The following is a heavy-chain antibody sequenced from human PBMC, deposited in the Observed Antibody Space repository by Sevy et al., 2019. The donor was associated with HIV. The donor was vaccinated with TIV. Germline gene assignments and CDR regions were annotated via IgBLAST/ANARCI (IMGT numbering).Heavy chain of an antibody. CDR2: INQDERHI. D-gene: IGHD7-27*01. Sequence: GSLRLSCEVSGFTFSDFWMTWVRQSPGKGLEWVAYINQDERHINSLDSVRGRFTISRDNAKNSLYLQMDSLRAEDTAIYYCARDPYWGALDRWGQGTLVTVSS. CDR3: ARDPYWGALDR. CDR1: GFTFSDFW. V-gene: IGHV3-7*01. J-gene: IGHJ5*02.